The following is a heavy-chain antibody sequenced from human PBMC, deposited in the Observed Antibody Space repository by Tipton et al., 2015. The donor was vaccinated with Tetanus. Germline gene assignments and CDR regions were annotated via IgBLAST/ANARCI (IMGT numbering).Heavy chain of an antibody. V-gene: IGHV4-59*01. CDR1: GGSISSYY. D-gene: IGHD6-6*01. Sequence: TLSLTCTVSGGSISSYYWSWIRQPPGKGLEWIGYIYYSGSTNYNPSLKSRVTISVDTSKNQFSLKLSSVTAADTAVYYCARERRGIAARPYYFDYWGQGTLVTVSS. CDR2: IYYSGST. J-gene: IGHJ4*02. CDR3: ARERRGIAARPYYFDY.